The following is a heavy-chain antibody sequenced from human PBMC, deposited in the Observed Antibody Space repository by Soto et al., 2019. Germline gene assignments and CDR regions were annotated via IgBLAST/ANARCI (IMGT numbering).Heavy chain of an antibody. CDR2: MFYTGTT. D-gene: IGHD2-2*01. CDR3: ARVVRFCSSPSCRGRNCFDP. Sequence: SETLSLTCSVSGGSISSGDYYWSWIRQPPGKGLEWIGYMFYTGTTYYNPSLKSRVAISVDTSKNQFSLKLRSVTAADTAVYHCARVVRFCSSPSCRGRNCFDPWRQRTLVTVPS. CDR1: GGSISSGDYY. J-gene: IGHJ5*02. V-gene: IGHV4-30-4*01.